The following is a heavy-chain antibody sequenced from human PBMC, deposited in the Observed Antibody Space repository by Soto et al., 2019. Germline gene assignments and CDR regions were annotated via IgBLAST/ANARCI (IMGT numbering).Heavy chain of an antibody. V-gene: IGHV3-74*01. J-gene: IGHJ3*02. Sequence: EVQLVESGGGLAQPGGSLRLSCAASGFTLSSHWMHWVRQAPGKGLVWVSRINRDGSTINYDDSARGRYTISRDNAKNTLSLQMNSLRAEDTAVYYCARVADCTYSSNCNGRAAFDMWGQGTMVTVSS. D-gene: IGHD6-13*01. CDR1: GFTLSSHW. CDR2: INRDGSTI. CDR3: ARVADCTYSSNCNGRAAFDM.